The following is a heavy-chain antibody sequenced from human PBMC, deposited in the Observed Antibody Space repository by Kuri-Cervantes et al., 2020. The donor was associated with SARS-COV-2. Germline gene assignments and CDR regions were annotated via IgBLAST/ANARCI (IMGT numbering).Heavy chain of an antibody. D-gene: IGHD1-14*01. Sequence: GESLKISCAASGFTFSSYAMHWVRQAPGKGLEWVAVISYDGSNKYYADSAKGRFTISRDNSKNTLYLQMNSLRAEDTAVYYCAKGGNRDNWFDPWGQGTLVTVSS. CDR3: AKGGNRDNWFDP. V-gene: IGHV3-30*04. CDR2: ISYDGSNK. CDR1: GFTFSSYA. J-gene: IGHJ5*02.